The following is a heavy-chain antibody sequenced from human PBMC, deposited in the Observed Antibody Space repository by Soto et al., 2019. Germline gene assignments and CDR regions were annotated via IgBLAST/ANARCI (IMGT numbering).Heavy chain of an antibody. Sequence: ASVKVSCKASGGTFSSYAISWVRQAPGQGLEWMGGIIPIFGTANYAQKFQGRVTITADESTSTAYMELSSLRSEDTAVYYCARDPSYYGSGSLSPFDYWGQGTLVTVSS. CDR2: IIPIFGTA. J-gene: IGHJ4*02. CDR3: ARDPSYYGSGSLSPFDY. CDR1: GGTFSSYA. V-gene: IGHV1-69*13. D-gene: IGHD3-10*01.